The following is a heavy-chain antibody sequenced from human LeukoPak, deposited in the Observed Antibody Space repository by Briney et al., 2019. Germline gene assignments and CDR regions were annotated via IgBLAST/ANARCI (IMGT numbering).Heavy chain of an antibody. Sequence: GRALRLSCAASGFTFRSYGMHGVRQAPGKGLEGEAVLWYDGSNKYYTDSVKGRFTISRDNSKNTLYLQMSSLKAEDTAVYYCARGSDSPSPHAFDIWGQGTMVTVSS. CDR1: GFTFRSYG. J-gene: IGHJ3*02. CDR2: LWYDGSNK. V-gene: IGHV3-33*01. CDR3: ARGSDSPSPHAFDI.